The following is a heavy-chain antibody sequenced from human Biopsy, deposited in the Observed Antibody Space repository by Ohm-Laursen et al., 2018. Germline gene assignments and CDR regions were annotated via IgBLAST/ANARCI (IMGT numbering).Heavy chain of an antibody. D-gene: IGHD3-3*01. J-gene: IGHJ4*02. CDR1: GGPSSNYA. Sequence: VKISCKASGGPSSNYAFSWVRQAPGQGLEWVGRIVPILGHLNYAQRFQGRVSITADKSTTYVYMELSRLTSGDTAVYYCAADADGYYTEFDYWGPGTPVTVSS. V-gene: IGHV1-69*10. CDR2: IVPILGHL. CDR3: AADADGYYTEFDY.